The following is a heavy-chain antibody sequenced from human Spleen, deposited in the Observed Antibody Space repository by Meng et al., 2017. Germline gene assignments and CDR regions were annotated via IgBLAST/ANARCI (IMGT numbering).Heavy chain of an antibody. D-gene: IGHD4-11*01. Sequence: QVPITQWGAGLLKPSETLSLTCVVSGGSFSDYDWSWIRQPPGKGLEWIGEINHSGSTNYNPSLESRATISVDTSQNNLSLKLSSVTAADSAVYYCARGPTTMAHDFDYWGQGTLVTVSS. J-gene: IGHJ4*02. CDR3: ARGPTTMAHDFDY. CDR2: INHSGST. CDR1: GGSFSDYD. V-gene: IGHV4-34*01.